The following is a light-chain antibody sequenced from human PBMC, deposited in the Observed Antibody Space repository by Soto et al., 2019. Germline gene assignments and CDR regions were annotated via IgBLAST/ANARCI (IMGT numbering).Light chain of an antibody. CDR3: QQYISYPWT. CDR1: QSIGLY. V-gene: IGKV1-5*03. J-gene: IGKJ1*01. Sequence: DIQMTQSPSTLSGSVGDRVTITCRASQSIGLYLAWYQQKTGRAPKILIYWTSGLESGVPSRFSAGGSGTEFTLTISSLQPDDFATYYCQQYISYPWTFGQGTKVEI. CDR2: WTS.